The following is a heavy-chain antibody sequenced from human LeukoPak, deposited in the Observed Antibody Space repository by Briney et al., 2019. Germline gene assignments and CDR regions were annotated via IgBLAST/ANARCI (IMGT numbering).Heavy chain of an antibody. J-gene: IGHJ4*02. Sequence: ASVKVSCKASGYTFTNYYIHWMRQAPRQGLEWVGIINLNAVTTRYAQKFQGRITVTRDTSTSTVYMELSSLRSDDTAVYYCARGYYSRFDYWGQGTLVTVSS. D-gene: IGHD4-11*01. V-gene: IGHV1-46*01. CDR1: GYTFTNYY. CDR3: ARGYYSRFDY. CDR2: INLNAVTT.